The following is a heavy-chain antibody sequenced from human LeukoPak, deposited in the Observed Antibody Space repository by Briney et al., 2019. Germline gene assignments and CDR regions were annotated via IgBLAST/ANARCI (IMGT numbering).Heavy chain of an antibody. D-gene: IGHD3-22*01. CDR2: IYYSGST. CDR3: ARKGTYYYDSPYYYYGMDV. V-gene: IGHV4-30-4*08. J-gene: IGHJ6*02. CDR1: GGSISSGDYY. Sequence: SETLSLTCTVSGGSISSGDYYWSWIRQPPGTGLEWIGYIYYSGSTNYNPSLKSRVTISVDTSKNQFSLKLSSVTAADTAVYYCARKGTYYYDSPYYYYGMDVWGQGTTVTVSS.